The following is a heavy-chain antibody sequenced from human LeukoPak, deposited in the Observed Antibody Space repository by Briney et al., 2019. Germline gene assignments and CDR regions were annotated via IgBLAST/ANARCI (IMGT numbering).Heavy chain of an antibody. Sequence: GGSLRLSCAASGFAVSSNYISWVRQAPGKGLEWVSIIYSDGSTFHADSVKGRFTMSRDNSKNTLDLQMNSLSAEDTAVYFCARDRHRYRGINGDGDAFDIWGQGTMVTVSS. D-gene: IGHD5-12*01. CDR1: GFAVSSNY. CDR2: IYSDGST. J-gene: IGHJ3*02. V-gene: IGHV3-53*01. CDR3: ARDRHRYRGINGDGDAFDI.